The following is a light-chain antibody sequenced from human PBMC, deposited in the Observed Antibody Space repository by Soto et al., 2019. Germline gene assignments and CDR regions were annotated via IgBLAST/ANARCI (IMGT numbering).Light chain of an antibody. Sequence: DIQMTQSPTSLSASVGDRVTITCRARQGIRNFVAWYQHKPGKAPKLLIYAASTLQSGVPSRFSGSGSGTDFTLTINSLQPEDVATYSCQKYSSVPVFGPGTKVEIK. CDR2: AAS. CDR1: QGIRNF. V-gene: IGKV1-27*01. CDR3: QKYSSVPV. J-gene: IGKJ3*01.